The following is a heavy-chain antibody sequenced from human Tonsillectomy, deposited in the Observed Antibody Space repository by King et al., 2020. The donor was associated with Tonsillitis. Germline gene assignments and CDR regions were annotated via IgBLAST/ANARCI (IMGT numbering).Heavy chain of an antibody. CDR2: IKSDGSDK. J-gene: IGHJ4*02. D-gene: IGHD6-6*01. CDR3: SGDAWDFEYSSSLDY. V-gene: IGHV3-7*03. Sequence: VQLVESGGGLVQPGGSLRLSCAASGFTFSRYWMSWVRQAPGKGLEWVADIKSDGSDKYYVDSVKGRFTISRDNAKNSLYLQMNSLRAEDTAVYYCSGDAWDFEYSSSLDYWGQGTLVTVSS. CDR1: GFTFSRYW.